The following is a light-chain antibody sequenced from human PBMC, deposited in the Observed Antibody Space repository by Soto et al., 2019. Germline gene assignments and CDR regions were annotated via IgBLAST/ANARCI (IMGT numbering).Light chain of an antibody. CDR1: SSDVGGYNY. J-gene: IGLJ1*01. Sequence: QSALTQPASVSGSPGQSITISCTGSSSDVGGYNYVSWYQQHPGKAPKLMIYHVSNRPSGISSRFSGSKSGNTASLTISGLQAEDEADYYCSSYTSSTTYGFGTGTKITVL. CDR3: SSYTSSTTYG. CDR2: HVS. V-gene: IGLV2-14*01.